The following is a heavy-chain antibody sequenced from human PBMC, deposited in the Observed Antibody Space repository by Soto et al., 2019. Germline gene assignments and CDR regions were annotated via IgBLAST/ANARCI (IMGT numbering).Heavy chain of an antibody. CDR3: ARDTIAVAGPFDP. D-gene: IGHD6-19*01. CDR2: INAGNGNT. J-gene: IGHJ5*02. V-gene: IGHV1-3*01. CDR1: GGTFSSYT. Sequence: GASVKVSCKASGGTFSSYTISWVRQAPGQGLEWMGWINAGNGNTKYSQKFQGRVTITRDTSASTAYMELSSLRSEDTAVYYCARDTIAVAGPFDPWGQGTLVTVSS.